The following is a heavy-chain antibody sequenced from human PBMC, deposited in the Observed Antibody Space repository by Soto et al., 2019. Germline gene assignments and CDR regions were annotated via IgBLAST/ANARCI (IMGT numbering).Heavy chain of an antibody. CDR2: IYYSGST. CDR3: ARVRPSGYDILTGYQNDAFDI. J-gene: IGHJ3*02. V-gene: IGHV4-31*03. Sequence: PSETLSLTCTVSGGSISSGGYYWSWIRQHPGKGLEWIGYIYYSGSTYYNPSLKSRVTISVDTSKNQFSLKLSSVTAADTAVYYCARVRPSGYDILTGYQNDAFDIWGQGTMVTVSS. D-gene: IGHD3-9*01. CDR1: GGSISSGGYY.